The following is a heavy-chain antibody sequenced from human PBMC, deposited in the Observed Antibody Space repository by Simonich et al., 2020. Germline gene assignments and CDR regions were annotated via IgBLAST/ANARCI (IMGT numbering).Heavy chain of an antibody. CDR3: ARSTTGTTAFDI. Sequence: QVQLVQSGAEVKKPGASVKVSCKASGDTFTSYGISWGRTAPGKGLEWMGWSSAYNGNTNYAQKLQGRGTMTTDTATSTAYMELRSLRSDDTAVYYCARSTTGTTAFDIWGQGTMVTVSS. V-gene: IGHV1-18*01. D-gene: IGHD1-1*01. CDR2: SSAYNGNT. CDR1: GDTFTSYG. J-gene: IGHJ3*02.